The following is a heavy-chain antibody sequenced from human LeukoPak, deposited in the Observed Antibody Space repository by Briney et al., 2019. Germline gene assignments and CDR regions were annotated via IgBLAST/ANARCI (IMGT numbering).Heavy chain of an antibody. CDR3: ARLGSGFRPPDY. V-gene: IGHV4-39*01. CDR1: GGSISSSSDY. J-gene: IGHJ4*02. CDR2: IYYSGST. Sequence: SETLSLTCTVSGGSISSSSDYWGWIRQPPGKGLEWIGSIYYSGSTNYNPSLKSRVTISVDTSKNQFSLKLSSVTAADTAVYYCARLGSGFRPPDYGGKGTLVTVPS. D-gene: IGHD1-14*01.